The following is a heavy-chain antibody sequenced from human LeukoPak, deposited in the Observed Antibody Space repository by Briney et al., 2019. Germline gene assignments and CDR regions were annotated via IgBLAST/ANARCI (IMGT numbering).Heavy chain of an antibody. V-gene: IGHV3-7*03. Sequence: PGGSLRLSCAASGFTFSRYWMSWVRQAPGKGLEWVANIKEDGSEKYYVDSVKGRFTISRDNAKNSLYLQMNSLRAEDTALYYCAKMHNWNYFDYWGQGTLVTVSS. CDR2: IKEDGSEK. CDR3: AKMHNWNYFDY. CDR1: GFTFSRYW. J-gene: IGHJ4*02. D-gene: IGHD1-20*01.